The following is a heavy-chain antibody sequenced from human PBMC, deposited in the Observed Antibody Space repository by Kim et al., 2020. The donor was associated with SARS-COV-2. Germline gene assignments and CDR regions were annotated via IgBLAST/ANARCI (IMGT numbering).Heavy chain of an antibody. CDR3: ARPTRCGWPVDY. D-gene: IGHD6-19*01. Sequence: GGSLRLSCAASGFTFSSYAMHWVRQAPGKGLEWVAVISYDGSNKYYADSVKGRFTISRDNSKNMLYLQMNSLRAEDTAVYYCARPTRCGWPVDYWGQGTLVTVSS. V-gene: IGHV3-30*04. CDR2: ISYDGSNK. J-gene: IGHJ4*02. CDR1: GFTFSSYA.